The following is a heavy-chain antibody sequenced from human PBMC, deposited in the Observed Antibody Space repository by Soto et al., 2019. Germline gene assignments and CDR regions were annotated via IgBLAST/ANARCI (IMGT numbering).Heavy chain of an antibody. D-gene: IGHD3-22*01. J-gene: IGHJ4*02. CDR2: INPNSGGT. CDR3: ARAWDHYDSSGYQGFDY. Sequence: ASVKVSCKASGYTFSGYFIHWVRQAPGQGLEWMGWINPNSGGTNYPQKFRGRVTMTRDTSISTAYMELSRLRFDDTAVYYCARAWDHYDSSGYQGFDYWGQGTLVTSPQ. CDR1: GYTFSGYF. V-gene: IGHV1-2*02.